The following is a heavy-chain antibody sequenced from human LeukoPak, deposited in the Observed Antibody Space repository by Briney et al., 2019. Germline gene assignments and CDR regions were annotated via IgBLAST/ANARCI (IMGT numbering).Heavy chain of an antibody. CDR3: ARVRITMVRGVKKGYYYYVDV. CDR2: IIPIFGTA. V-gene: IGHV1-69*05. D-gene: IGHD3-10*01. Sequence: ASVKVSCKASGGTFSSYAISWVRQAPGQGLEWMGGIIPIFGTANYAQKFQGRVTITTDESTSTAYMELSSLRSEDTAVYYCARVRITMVRGVKKGYYYYVDVWGKGTTVTVSS. CDR1: GGTFSSYA. J-gene: IGHJ6*03.